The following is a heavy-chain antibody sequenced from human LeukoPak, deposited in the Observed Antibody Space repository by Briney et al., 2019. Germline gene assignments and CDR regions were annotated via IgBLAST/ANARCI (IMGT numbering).Heavy chain of an antibody. CDR3: ARSTSGYDYRVDY. D-gene: IGHD5-12*01. CDR2: IIPIFGTA. CDR1: GGTFSSYA. J-gene: IGHJ4*02. Sequence: SVKVSCKASGGTFSSYAISWVRQAPGQGLEWMGGIIPIFGTANYAQKFQGRVTTTADESTSTAYMELSSLRSEDTAVYYCARSTSGYDYRVDYWGQGTLVTVSS. V-gene: IGHV1-69*13.